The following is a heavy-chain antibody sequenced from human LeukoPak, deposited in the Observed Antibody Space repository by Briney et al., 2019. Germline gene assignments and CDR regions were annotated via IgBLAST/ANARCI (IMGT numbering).Heavy chain of an antibody. V-gene: IGHV1-18*01. D-gene: IGHD4-17*01. J-gene: IGHJ4*02. CDR3: ARDLPASRFYGDYAGLDY. CDR2: ISAYNGNT. CDR1: GYTFTSYV. Sequence: ASVKVSCKASGYTFTSYVISWVRQAPGQGLEWMGWISAYNGNTNYAQKLQGRVTMTTDTSTSTAYMELRSLRSDDTAVYYCARDLPASRFYGDYAGLDYWGQGTLAAVSS.